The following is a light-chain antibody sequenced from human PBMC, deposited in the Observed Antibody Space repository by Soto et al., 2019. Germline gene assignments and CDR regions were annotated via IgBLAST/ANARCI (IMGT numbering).Light chain of an antibody. V-gene: IGLV1-40*01. J-gene: IGLJ2*01. CDR2: RNN. CDR1: NSNIGAGFD. CDR3: QSFWV. Sequence: QLVLTQPPSVSGAPGQRVTISCTGSNSNIGAGFDVHWYQQFPGTAPKLLIYRNNQRPSGVPDRFSGSKSGTSASLAITGLQAEDEADYYCQSFWVFGGGTKLTVL.